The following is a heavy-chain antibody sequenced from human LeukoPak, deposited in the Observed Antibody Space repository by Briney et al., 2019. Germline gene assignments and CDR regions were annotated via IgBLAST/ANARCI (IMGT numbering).Heavy chain of an antibody. CDR2: IIPILGTA. CDR3: ARDLRDILTGVLLR. J-gene: IGHJ4*02. Sequence: SVKVSCKASGGSFSSYAISWVRQAPGQGLEWMGRIIPILGTANYAQKFQGRVTITTDESTSTAYMELSSLRSEDTAVYYCARDLRDILTGVLLRWGQGTLVTVSS. V-gene: IGHV1-69*05. CDR1: GGSFSSYA. D-gene: IGHD3-9*01.